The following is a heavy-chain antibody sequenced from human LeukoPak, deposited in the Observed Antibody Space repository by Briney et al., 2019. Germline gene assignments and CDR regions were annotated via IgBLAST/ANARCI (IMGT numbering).Heavy chain of an antibody. D-gene: IGHD1-26*01. CDR2: INPNSGGT. J-gene: IGHJ4*02. CDR1: GYTFTVYY. V-gene: IGHV1-2*02. Sequence: ASVTVSFKASGYTFTVYYMHWVRQAPGQGLEWMGWINPNSGGTNYAQKFQGRVAMTRDTSISTAYMELSRLRSDDTAVYYCARGLSGSFYYFDYWGQGTLVTVSS. CDR3: ARGLSGSFYYFDY.